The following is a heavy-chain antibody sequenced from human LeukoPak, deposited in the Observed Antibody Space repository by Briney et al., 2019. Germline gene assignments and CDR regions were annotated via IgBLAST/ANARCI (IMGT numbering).Heavy chain of an antibody. CDR2: IHHSVTT. CDR3: AGGGFDCCSYYRPFGY. D-gene: IGHD3-22*01. CDR1: GDSISSYY. V-gene: IGHV4-59*01. J-gene: IGHJ4*02. Sequence: SETLSLTCTVSGDSISSYYWSWIRQPPGKGLEWIWYIHHSVTTNSNPSPKSRVTISVDTSTNNISLNLKYVNAADTPVCYSAGGGFDCCSYYRPFGYWGQGTLVTVSS.